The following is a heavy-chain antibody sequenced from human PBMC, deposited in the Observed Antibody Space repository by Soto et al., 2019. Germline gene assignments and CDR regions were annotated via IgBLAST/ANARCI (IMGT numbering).Heavy chain of an antibody. V-gene: IGHV4-39*01. D-gene: IGHD6-6*01. CDR2: IYFRGNT. J-gene: IGHJ4*02. CDR1: GDSINSDKYY. CDR3: ARLEGLATSSYYFDF. Sequence: QLQLQESGPGLVKPSETLSLTCSVSGDSINSDKYYWGWIRQPPGKGLEWIGSIYFRGNTYYNPYLQTRVTISLHKSKSQFPLKLNSGTAADSAVYFCARLEGLATSSYYFDFWGQGALVTVSS.